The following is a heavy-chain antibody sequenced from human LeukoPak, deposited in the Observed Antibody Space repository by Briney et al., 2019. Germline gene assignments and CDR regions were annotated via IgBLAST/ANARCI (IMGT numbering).Heavy chain of an antibody. V-gene: IGHV3-21*01. Sequence: GGSLRLSCAASGFTFSNYSMNWVRQAPGKGLEWVSSISSSSSYIYYADSVKGRFTISRDHAKNSLFLQMNSLRAEDTAVYYCAKNREEDYYDSSGYWDYWGQGTLVTVSS. D-gene: IGHD3-22*01. J-gene: IGHJ4*02. CDR2: ISSSSSYI. CDR3: AKNREEDYYDSSGYWDY. CDR1: GFTFSNYS.